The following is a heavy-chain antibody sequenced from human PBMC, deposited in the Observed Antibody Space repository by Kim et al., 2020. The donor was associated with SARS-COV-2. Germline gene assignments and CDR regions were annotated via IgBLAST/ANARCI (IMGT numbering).Heavy chain of an antibody. J-gene: IGHJ3*02. D-gene: IGHD3-9*01. V-gene: IGHV4-39*01. CDR3: ANAAVYDILTGYSLDAFDI. CDR1: GGSISSSSYY. CDR2: IYYSGST. Sequence: SETLSLTCTVSGGSISSSSYYWGWIRQPPGKGLEWIGSIYYSGSTYYNPSLKSRVTISVDTSKNQFSLKLSSVTAADTAVYYCANAAVYDILTGYSLDAFDIWGQGTMVTVSS.